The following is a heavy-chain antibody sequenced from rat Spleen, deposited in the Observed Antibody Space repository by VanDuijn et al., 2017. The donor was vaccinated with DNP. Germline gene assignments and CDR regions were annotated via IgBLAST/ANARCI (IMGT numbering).Heavy chain of an antibody. CDR2: ISFEGSSP. CDR3: TRHRDYGSSFAY. V-gene: IGHV5-22*01. J-gene: IGHJ2*01. CDR1: GFTFSNYD. Sequence: EVQLVESGENLVQPGRSLKLSCAASGFTFSNYDMAWVRQAPTKGLEWVASISFEGSSPYYGDSVKGRFTISRDNSKSTLYLQMNSLRSEDTATYYCTRHRDYGSSFAYWGQGVMVTVSS. D-gene: IGHD1-3*01.